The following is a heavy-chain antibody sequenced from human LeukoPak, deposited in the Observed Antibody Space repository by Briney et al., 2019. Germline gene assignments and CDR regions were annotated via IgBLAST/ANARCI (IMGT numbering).Heavy chain of an antibody. J-gene: IGHJ4*02. CDR1: GYTFTGYY. D-gene: IGHD5-24*01. Sequence: ASVKVSCKASGYTFTGYYMHWVRQAPGQGLEWMGWINPNSGGTNYAQKFQGRVTMTRDTSISTAYMELSRLRSDDTAVYYCARDWARSGSRDGYNYFDYWGQGTLVTVSS. V-gene: IGHV1-2*02. CDR2: INPNSGGT. CDR3: ARDWARSGSRDGYNYFDY.